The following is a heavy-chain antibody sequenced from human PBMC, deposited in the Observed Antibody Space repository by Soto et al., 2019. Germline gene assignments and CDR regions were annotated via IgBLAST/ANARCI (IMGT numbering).Heavy chain of an antibody. V-gene: IGHV3-30*04. CDR3: ARSRSGAVADSFDF. D-gene: IGHD3-10*01. Sequence: LRLSCAASGFTFSRYAIHWVRQAPGKGLEWVAVMSRDGTNKYYVDSVKGRSTISRDNSRNTLYLQMNSLRHEDAAVYYCARSRSGAVADSFDFWGQGTLVTVSS. CDR2: MSRDGTNK. J-gene: IGHJ4*02. CDR1: GFTFSRYA.